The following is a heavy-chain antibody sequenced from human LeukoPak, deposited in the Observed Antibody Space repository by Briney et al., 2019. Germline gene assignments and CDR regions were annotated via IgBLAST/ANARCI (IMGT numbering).Heavy chain of an antibody. CDR2: IWYDGSNK. Sequence: PGRSLRLSCAASGFTFSSYGMHWVRQAPGKGLEWVAVIWYDGSNKYYADSVKGRFTISRDNAKNSLYLQMNSLRAEDTAVYYCARESNGEYFDYWGQGTLVTVSS. D-gene: IGHD2-8*01. J-gene: IGHJ4*02. CDR3: ARESNGEYFDY. CDR1: GFTFSSYG. V-gene: IGHV3-33*01.